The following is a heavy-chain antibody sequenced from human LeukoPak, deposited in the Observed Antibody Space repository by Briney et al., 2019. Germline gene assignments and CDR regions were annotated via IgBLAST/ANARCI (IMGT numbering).Heavy chain of an antibody. V-gene: IGHV3-23*01. CDR2: ISANGGST. CDR3: AKDLSSSIHDY. J-gene: IGHJ4*02. D-gene: IGHD6-13*01. CDR1: GFTFNIYA. Sequence: GGSLRLSCAVSGFTFNIYAMSWVRQAPGKGLEWVSLISANGGSTYYADAVKGRFTISRDNSKNTMYLQMNSLRAEDTAIYYRAKDLSSSIHDYWRQGTLVTVYS.